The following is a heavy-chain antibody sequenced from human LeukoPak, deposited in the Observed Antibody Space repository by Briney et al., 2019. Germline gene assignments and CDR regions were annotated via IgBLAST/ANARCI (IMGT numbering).Heavy chain of an antibody. CDR1: GYTFTGYY. D-gene: IGHD3-3*01. CDR2: INPNSGGP. CDR3: ARDSFGVVDY. Sequence: ASVKVSCKASGYTFTGYYMHWVRQAPGQGLGWMGWINPNSGGPNYAQKFQGRVTMTRDTSISTAYMELSRLRSDVTAVYYCARDSFGVVDYWGQGTLVTVSS. V-gene: IGHV1-2*02. J-gene: IGHJ4*02.